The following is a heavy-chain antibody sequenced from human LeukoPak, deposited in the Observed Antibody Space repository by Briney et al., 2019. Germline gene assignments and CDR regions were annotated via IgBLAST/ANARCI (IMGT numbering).Heavy chain of an antibody. CDR2: VAHDGSVK. V-gene: IGHV3-7*01. CDR3: AFFVREPQN. D-gene: IGHD3-10*02. J-gene: IGHJ1*01. Sequence: GGSLRLSCAASTVIFRKYWMGWARQAPGKGLEWVANVAHDGSVKWYVDSVKGRFIISRDNARDSLYLQMNGLRVEDTAIYYCAFFVREPQNWGQGTLVTVSS. CDR1: TVIFRKYW.